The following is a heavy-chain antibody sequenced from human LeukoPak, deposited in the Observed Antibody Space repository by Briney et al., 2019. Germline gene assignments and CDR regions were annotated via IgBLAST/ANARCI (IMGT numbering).Heavy chain of an antibody. D-gene: IGHD3-16*01. CDR2: IYTGGST. CDR3: ATISRSDGGGFDY. CDR1: GFTVSSNY. Sequence: TGGSLRLSCAASGFTVSSNYMSWVRQAPGKGLEWVSVIYTGGSTYYADSVKGRFTISRDNSKNTLYLQMNSLRAEDTAVYYCATISRSDGGGFDYWGQGTLVTVSS. V-gene: IGHV3-66*01. J-gene: IGHJ4*02.